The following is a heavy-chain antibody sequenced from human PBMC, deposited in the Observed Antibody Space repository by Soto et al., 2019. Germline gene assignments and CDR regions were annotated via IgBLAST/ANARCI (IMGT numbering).Heavy chain of an antibody. CDR3: EQATNGWTYHFHY. D-gene: IGHD6-19*01. J-gene: IGHJ4*02. V-gene: IGHV3-23*01. CDR2: LSGVGDAT. Sequence: EVQLLESGGDLVQPGGSLRLSCAASGFTFDSFAMTWVRQAPGKRVEWVSALSGVGDATNYADSVKGRFTLSRDNSKNSMSLHITSQRPEYTAVYSSEQATNGWTYHFHYWGQGTPVTSSS. CDR1: GFTFDSFA.